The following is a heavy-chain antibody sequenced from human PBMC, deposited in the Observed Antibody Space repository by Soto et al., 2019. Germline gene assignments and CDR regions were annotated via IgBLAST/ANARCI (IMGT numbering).Heavy chain of an antibody. CDR3: ARVGDYDSSGYYWGY. J-gene: IGHJ4*02. CDR1: GYTFTSYG. Sequence: VQLVQSGAEVKKPRASVKVSCKASGYTFTSYGISWVRQAPGQGLEWMGWISAYNGNTNYAQKLQGSVTMTTDTSTSTAYIELRSLRSDDTAVYYGARVGDYDSSGYYWGYWGQGTLVTVAS. D-gene: IGHD3-22*01. V-gene: IGHV1-18*01. CDR2: ISAYNGNT.